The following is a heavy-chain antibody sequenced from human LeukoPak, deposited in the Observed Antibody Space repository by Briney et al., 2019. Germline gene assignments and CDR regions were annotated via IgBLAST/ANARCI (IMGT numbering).Heavy chain of an antibody. CDR1: GFTVSSSY. CDR3: ARKVVSIPSYFES. Sequence: GGSLRLSCAASGFTVSSSYMYWVRQAPGKGLEWVSFFYRGETTYYAESVRGRFTISRDISKNTLYLLMNSLIPEDTAVYYCARKVVSIPSYFESWGQGTRVTVSS. CDR2: FYRGETT. D-gene: IGHD2-15*01. J-gene: IGHJ4*02. V-gene: IGHV3-53*01.